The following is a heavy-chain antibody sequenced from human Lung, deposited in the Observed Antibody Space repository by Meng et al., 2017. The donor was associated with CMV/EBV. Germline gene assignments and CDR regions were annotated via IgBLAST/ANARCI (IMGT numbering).Heavy chain of an antibody. CDR1: GFTFSGSA. J-gene: IGHJ4*02. CDR2: IRSKANSYAT. CDR3: TPIPETGNDGGY. V-gene: IGHV3-73*01. Sequence: GESXKISCAASGFTFSGSAMLWVRQASGKGLEWVGRIRSKANSYATAYAASVKGRFTISRDDSKNTAYLQMNSLKTEDTAVYYCTPIPETGNDGGYGGQGTLVTVSS. D-gene: IGHD1-1*01.